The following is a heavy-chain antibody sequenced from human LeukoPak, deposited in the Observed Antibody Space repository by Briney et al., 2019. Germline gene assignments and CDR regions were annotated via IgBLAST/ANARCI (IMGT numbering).Heavy chain of an antibody. Sequence: GASVKVSCKASGYTFTGYYMHWVRQAPGQGLEWMGWINPNSGGTNYAQKFQGRVTMTRDTSISTAYMELSRLRSDDTAVYYCARESDSSLPFIDYWGQGTLVTASS. J-gene: IGHJ4*02. CDR3: ARESDSSLPFIDY. V-gene: IGHV1-2*02. CDR2: INPNSGGT. CDR1: GYTFTGYY. D-gene: IGHD4-11*01.